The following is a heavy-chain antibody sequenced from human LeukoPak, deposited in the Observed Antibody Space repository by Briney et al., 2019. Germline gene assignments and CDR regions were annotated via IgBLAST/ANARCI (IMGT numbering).Heavy chain of an antibody. CDR3: TTAPQTSYYDSSGYSGVFDY. V-gene: IGHV3-15*07. Sequence: GGSQRLSCGACGCTFSNGWMKGVRQAGGKGGEWVGRSKRKTDGRTTDYPAPVKARFTISTDDSTTTLYLQMNTLKTDDTAVYYCTTAPQTSYYDSSGYSGVFDYWGQGTLVSPSS. D-gene: IGHD3-22*01. CDR1: GCTFSNGW. CDR2: SKRKTDGRTT. J-gene: IGHJ4*02.